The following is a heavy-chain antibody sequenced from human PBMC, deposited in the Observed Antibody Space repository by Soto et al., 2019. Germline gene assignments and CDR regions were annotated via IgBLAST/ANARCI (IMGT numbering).Heavy chain of an antibody. J-gene: IGHJ4*02. CDR2: ISQSGTA. CDR1: GDSFSSGYW. CDR3: ARHGGRFFEY. V-gene: IGHV4-4*02. Sequence: QVQLQESGPGLVKPSETLSLTCAVSGDSFSSGYWWSWVRQPPGKGLQWIGQISQSGTANYNPSLESRVTMSVDKSKNQFSLILTSVTAADTAVYYCARHGGRFFEYWGQGILVIVSS. D-gene: IGHD2-15*01.